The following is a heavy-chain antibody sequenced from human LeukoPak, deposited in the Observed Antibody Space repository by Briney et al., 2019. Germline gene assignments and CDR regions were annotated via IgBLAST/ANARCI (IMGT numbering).Heavy chain of an antibody. V-gene: IGHV4-34*01. J-gene: IGHJ4*02. CDR3: ASRDGYNFTFDY. CDR1: GGSISSYY. Sequence: SETLSLTCTVSGGSISSYYWSWIRQPPGKGLEWIGEINHSGSTNYNPSLKSRVIISVDTSKNQFSLKLSSVTAADTAVYYCASRDGYNFTFDYWGQGTLVTVSS. D-gene: IGHD5-24*01. CDR2: INHSGST.